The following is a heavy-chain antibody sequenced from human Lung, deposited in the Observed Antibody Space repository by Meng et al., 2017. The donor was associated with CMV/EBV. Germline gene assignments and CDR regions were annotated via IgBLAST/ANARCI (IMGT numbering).Heavy chain of an antibody. Sequence: SXXVSCKASGGTFNNYAINWVRQAPGQGLEWMGGIIPISGTTNYAQKFQGRVTITTDESTSTGYMELSSLKSEDTAVYYCAREPDAIRTFDYLGQGTLVTVSS. V-gene: IGHV1-69*05. D-gene: IGHD2-2*02. CDR1: GGTFNNYA. J-gene: IGHJ4*02. CDR2: IIPISGTT. CDR3: AREPDAIRTFDY.